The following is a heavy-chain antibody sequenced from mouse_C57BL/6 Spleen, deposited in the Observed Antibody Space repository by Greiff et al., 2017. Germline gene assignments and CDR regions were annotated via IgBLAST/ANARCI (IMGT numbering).Heavy chain of an antibody. D-gene: IGHD2-4*01. CDR2: IYPGSGST. CDR1: GYTFTSYW. CDR3: ARVIYYDYDGFAY. Sequence: QVQLQQSGAELVKPGASVKMSCKASGYTFTSYWITWVKQRPGQGLEWIGDIYPGSGSTNYNEKFKSKATLTVDTSSSTAYMQLSSLTSEDSAVYYCARVIYYDYDGFAYWGQGTLVTVSA. J-gene: IGHJ3*01. V-gene: IGHV1-55*01.